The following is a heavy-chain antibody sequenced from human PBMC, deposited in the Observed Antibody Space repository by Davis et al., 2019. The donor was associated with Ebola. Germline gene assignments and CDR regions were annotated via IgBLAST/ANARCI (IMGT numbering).Heavy chain of an antibody. CDR1: GGSISSYY. CDR2: IYYSGST. CDR3: ARGITMIVF. J-gene: IGHJ4*02. Sequence: PGGSLRLSCTVSGGSISSYYWSWIRQPPGKGLEWIGYIYYSGSTNYNPSLKSRVTISVDTSKNQFSLKLSSVTAADTAVYYCARGITMIVFWGQGTLVTVSS. D-gene: IGHD3-22*01. V-gene: IGHV4-59*01.